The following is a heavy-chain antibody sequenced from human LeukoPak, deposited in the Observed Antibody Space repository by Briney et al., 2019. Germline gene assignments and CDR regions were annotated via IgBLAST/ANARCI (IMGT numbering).Heavy chain of an antibody. D-gene: IGHD3-16*01. CDR1: GLTFTASW. J-gene: IGHJ4*02. CDR3: TRVSLYEPGDY. V-gene: IGHV3-7*01. Sequence: GGSLRLSCAASGLTFTASWMNWVRLVPGRGLEWVANINPDGSGKYYVDSVKGRFTISRDDAKNSVFLQMNSLRAEDTAVYYCTRVSLYEPGDYWGRGTLVTVSS. CDR2: INPDGSGK.